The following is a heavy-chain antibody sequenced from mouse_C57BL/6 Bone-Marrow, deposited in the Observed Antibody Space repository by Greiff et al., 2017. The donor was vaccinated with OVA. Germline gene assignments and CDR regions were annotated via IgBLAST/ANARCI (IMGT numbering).Heavy chain of an antibody. Sequence: EVHLVESGGGLVKPGGSLKLSCAASGFTFSDYGMNWVRQAPEKGLEWVAYISSGSSTIYYADTVKGRFTISRDNAKNTLFLQMTSLRSEDTAMYYCARDWERGDYWGQGTTLTVSS. D-gene: IGHD4-1*01. CDR3: ARDWERGDY. J-gene: IGHJ2*01. V-gene: IGHV5-17*01. CDR1: GFTFSDYG. CDR2: ISSGSSTI.